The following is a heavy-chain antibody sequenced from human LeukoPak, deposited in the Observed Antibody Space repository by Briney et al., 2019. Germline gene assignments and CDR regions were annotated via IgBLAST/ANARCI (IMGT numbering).Heavy chain of an antibody. D-gene: IGHD1-14*01. Sequence: GGSLRLSCAASGFTFSSYAMSWVRQAPRKGLEWVSVISGSGFGTYYADSVKGRFTISRDNSKNTLYLQMNNLRAEDTAVYYCAKDKDDHRLFDYWGQGTLVTVSS. CDR2: ISGSGFGT. CDR3: AKDKDDHRLFDY. V-gene: IGHV3-23*01. J-gene: IGHJ4*02. CDR1: GFTFSSYA.